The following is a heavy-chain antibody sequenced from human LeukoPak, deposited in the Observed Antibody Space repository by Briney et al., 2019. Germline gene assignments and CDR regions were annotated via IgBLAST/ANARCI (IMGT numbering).Heavy chain of an antibody. V-gene: IGHV3-23*01. J-gene: IGHJ4*02. CDR3: AKAIVGVSGLGY. D-gene: IGHD1-26*01. Sequence: PGGSLRLSCAASGFTLSSSAMSWVRQAPGKGLEWVSSISGSGTSTYYADSVKGRFTIPRDTSKSTLYLQMNSLRAEDTALYYCAKAIVGVSGLGYWGQGTLVTVSS. CDR1: GFTLSSSA. CDR2: ISGSGTST.